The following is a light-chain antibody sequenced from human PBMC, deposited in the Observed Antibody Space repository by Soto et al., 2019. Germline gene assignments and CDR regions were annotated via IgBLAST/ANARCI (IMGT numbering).Light chain of an antibody. V-gene: IGKV1-39*01. CDR3: QQSYSTPRT. Sequence: DIQMTQSPSSLSASVGDRVTITCRASQSISSSLNWYQQKPGKAPKLLIYAASSLQSGAPSSFSGSGSGTDFTLTISSLPPEDFATYYCQQSYSTPRTFGKGTKVEIK. CDR2: AAS. J-gene: IGKJ1*01. CDR1: QSISSS.